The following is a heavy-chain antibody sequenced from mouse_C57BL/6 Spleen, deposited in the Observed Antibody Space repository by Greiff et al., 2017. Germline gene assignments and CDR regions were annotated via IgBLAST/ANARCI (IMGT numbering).Heavy chain of an antibody. CDR2: ISDGGSYT. CDR1: GFTFSSYA. CDR3: ASSYDPVYYYAMDY. J-gene: IGHJ4*01. D-gene: IGHD2-10*02. Sequence: EVKLMESGGGLVKPGGSLKLSCAASGFTFSSYAMSWVRQTPEKRLEWVATISDGGSYTYYPDNVKGRFTISRDNAKNNLYLQMSHLKSEDTAMYYCASSYDPVYYYAMDYWGQGTSVTVSS. V-gene: IGHV5-4*03.